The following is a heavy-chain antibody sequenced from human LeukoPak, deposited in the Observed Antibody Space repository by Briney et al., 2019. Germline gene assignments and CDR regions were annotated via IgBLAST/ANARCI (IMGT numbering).Heavy chain of an antibody. CDR2: MYLSGTT. Sequence: SGTLSLTCTVSGDSINSLGLWSWVRQPPGKGLEWIGEMYLSGTTHSNPSVKSRVTISIDKSKNQFFLNLSSVTAADTAVYYCARGLQLAGWFDPWGQGTLVTVSS. D-gene: IGHD5-18*01. V-gene: IGHV4-4*02. CDR3: ARGLQLAGWFDP. CDR1: GDSINSLGL. J-gene: IGHJ5*02.